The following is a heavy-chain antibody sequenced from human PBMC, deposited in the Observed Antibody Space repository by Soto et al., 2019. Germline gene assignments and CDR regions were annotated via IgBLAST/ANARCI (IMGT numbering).Heavy chain of an antibody. D-gene: IGHD2-15*01. CDR1: GFTFSSDG. Sequence: QVQLVESGGGVVQPGRSLRLSCAASGFTFSSDGMHWVRQAPCKGLEWVAVIRYDGSNKYYADSVKGRFTISRDNSKNTLYLQMNSLRAEDTAVYHCARDRSKWWSKEDAFDIWGQGTMVTVSS. V-gene: IGHV3-33*01. CDR3: ARDRSKWWSKEDAFDI. J-gene: IGHJ3*02. CDR2: IRYDGSNK.